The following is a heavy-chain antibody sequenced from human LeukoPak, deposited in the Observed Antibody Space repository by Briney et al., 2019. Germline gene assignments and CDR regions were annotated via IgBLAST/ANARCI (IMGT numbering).Heavy chain of an antibody. CDR2: IIPIFGIA. D-gene: IGHD3-22*01. CDR1: GGSFSCYA. Sequence: SVKVSCKASGGSFSCYAISWVRQAPGQGLEWMGRIIPIFGIANYAQKFQGRVTITADKSTSTAYMELSSLRSEDTAVYYCARDRTYYYDRVSPEDAFDIWVQGTMVTVSS. V-gene: IGHV1-69*04. CDR3: ARDRTYYYDRVSPEDAFDI. J-gene: IGHJ3*02.